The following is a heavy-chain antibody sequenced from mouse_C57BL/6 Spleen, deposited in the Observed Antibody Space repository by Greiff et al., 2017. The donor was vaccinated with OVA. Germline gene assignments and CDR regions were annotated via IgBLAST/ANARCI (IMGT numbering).Heavy chain of an antibody. CDR2: ISDGGSYT. D-gene: IGHD1-1*01. V-gene: IGHV5-4*01. CDR1: GFTFSSYA. CDR3: ARDSPGSSYFDY. J-gene: IGHJ2*01. Sequence: DVKLVESGGGLVKPGGSLKLSCAASGFTFSSYAMSWVRQTPEKRLEWVATISDGGSYTYYPDNVKGRFTISRDNAKNNLYLQMSHLKSEDTAMYYCARDSPGSSYFDYWGQGTTLTVSS.